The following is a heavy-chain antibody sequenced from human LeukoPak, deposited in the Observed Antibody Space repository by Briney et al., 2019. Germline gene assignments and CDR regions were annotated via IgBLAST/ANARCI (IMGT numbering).Heavy chain of an antibody. CDR3: ARVITIFVFFDP. V-gene: IGHV4-31*03. D-gene: IGHD3-3*01. J-gene: IGHJ5*02. CDR1: GCSISSGGYY. CDR2: IYYSGST. Sequence: SETLSLTCTVSGCSISSGGYYWSWIRQHPGKGLEWIGYIYYSGSTYYNPSLKSRVTISVDTSKNQFSLKLSSVTAADTAVYYCARVITIFVFFDPWGQGTLVTVSS.